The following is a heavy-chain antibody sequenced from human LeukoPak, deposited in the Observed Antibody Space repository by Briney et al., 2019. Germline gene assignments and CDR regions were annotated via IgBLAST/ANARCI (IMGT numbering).Heavy chain of an antibody. J-gene: IGHJ4*02. CDR1: GFTFDDYA. Sequence: GRSLRLSCAASGFTFDDYAMHWVRQAPGKGLEWVSGISWNSGSIGYADSVKGRFTISRDNAKNTLYLQMNSLRAEDTAVYYCAPGNDYGDYWGQGTLVTVSS. V-gene: IGHV3-9*01. D-gene: IGHD4-17*01. CDR3: APGNDYGDY. CDR2: ISWNSGSI.